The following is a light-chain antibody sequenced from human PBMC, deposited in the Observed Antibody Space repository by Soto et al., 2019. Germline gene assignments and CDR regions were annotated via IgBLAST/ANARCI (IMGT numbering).Light chain of an antibody. CDR2: AAS. J-gene: IGKJ2*01. Sequence: DIQMTQSPSSLSASVGDRVTITCRASQSISGYLSWYYQRPGKAPKLLISAASTLQSGVPSRFSGSGSGTDFTLTTSSLQPEASATYYCRQSYTVPYTFGQGTKLEVK. CDR1: QSISGY. V-gene: IGKV1-39*01. CDR3: RQSYTVPYT.